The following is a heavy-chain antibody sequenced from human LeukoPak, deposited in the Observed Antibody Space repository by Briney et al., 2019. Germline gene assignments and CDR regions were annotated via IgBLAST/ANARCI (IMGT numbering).Heavy chain of an antibody. Sequence: PSETLSLTCAVYGGSFSGYYWSWIRQPPGKGLEWIWEINHSGSTNYNPSLKSRVTISVDTSKNQFSLKLSSVTAADTAVYYCARGGLGARGSSWYYYYYGMDVWGKGTTVTVSS. D-gene: IGHD6-13*01. J-gene: IGHJ6*04. CDR3: ARGGLGARGSSWYYYYYGMDV. CDR2: INHSGST. CDR1: GGSFSGYY. V-gene: IGHV4-34*01.